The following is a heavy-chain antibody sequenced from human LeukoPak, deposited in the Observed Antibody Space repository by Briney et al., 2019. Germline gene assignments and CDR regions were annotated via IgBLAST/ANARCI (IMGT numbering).Heavy chain of an antibody. CDR1: GFTFSASA. CDR2: IRSRTNSYAT. D-gene: IGHD3-10*01. Sequence: GGSLKLSCVASGFTFSASAMHWVRQASGKGLEWVGRIRSRTNSYATAYAASVKGRFTVSRDDSKSTAYLQMNNLKTEDTAVYYCARGCDLWFGELLCAFDIWGQGTMVTVSS. J-gene: IGHJ3*02. CDR3: ARGCDLWFGELLCAFDI. V-gene: IGHV3-73*01.